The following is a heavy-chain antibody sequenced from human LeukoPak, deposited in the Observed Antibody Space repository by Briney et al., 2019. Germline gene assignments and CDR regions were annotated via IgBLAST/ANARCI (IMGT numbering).Heavy chain of an antibody. CDR3: ARADYYCSSTSCGFDY. CDR1: GFTFSSYW. Sequence: GGSLRLSCAASGFTFSSYWMHWVRQAPGKGLVSVSRINSDGSSTSYADSVKGRFTISRDNAKNTLYLQMNSLRAEDTAVYYCARADYYCSSTSCGFDYWGQGTLVTVSS. D-gene: IGHD2-2*01. V-gene: IGHV3-74*01. CDR2: INSDGSST. J-gene: IGHJ4*02.